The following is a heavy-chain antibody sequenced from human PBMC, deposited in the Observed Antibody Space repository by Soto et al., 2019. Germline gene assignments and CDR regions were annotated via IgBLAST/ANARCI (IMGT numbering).Heavy chain of an antibody. D-gene: IGHD3-10*01. CDR1: GSTFTSYG. CDR2: ISAYNGNT. Sequence: GRISYKDSGSTFTSYGISWVRQAPGQGLEWRGWISAYNGNTNYAQKLQGRVTMTTDTSTSTAYMELRSLRSDDTAVYYCARVDAARSYYGSGSYGWDYYYGMDVWGQGTTVTVSS. CDR3: ARVDAARSYYGSGSYGWDYYYGMDV. V-gene: IGHV1-18*01. J-gene: IGHJ6*02.